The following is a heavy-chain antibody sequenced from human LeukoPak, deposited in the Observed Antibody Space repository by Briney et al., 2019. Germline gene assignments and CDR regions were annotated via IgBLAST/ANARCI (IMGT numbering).Heavy chain of an antibody. CDR1: GFSFSSYG. D-gene: IGHD3-16*01. V-gene: IGHV3-23*01. CDR2: ISGSGDTA. Sequence: GGSLRLSCAASGFSFSSYGMSWVRQAPGKGLEWVSAISGSGDTANYADSVKGRFTISRDNSKNTLYVQMNSLRAEDTAVYYCAKEDSAGGPNWFDPWGQGTLVTVSS. CDR3: AKEDSAGGPNWFDP. J-gene: IGHJ5*02.